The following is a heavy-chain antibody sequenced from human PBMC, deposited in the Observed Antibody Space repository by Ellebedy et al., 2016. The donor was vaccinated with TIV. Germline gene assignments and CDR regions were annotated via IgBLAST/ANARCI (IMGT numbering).Heavy chain of an antibody. Sequence: GGSLRLSCAASRFSFSSYWMSWVRQSPGKGLEWVANVNQDGSEKYYVDSVKGRFTISSDNAKNSLYLQMSSLRADDTSVYYCATDGSYGDFRSPAHAFVIWGQGTVVTVSS. D-gene: IGHD4-17*01. J-gene: IGHJ3*02. CDR3: ATDGSYGDFRSPAHAFVI. CDR2: VNQDGSEK. V-gene: IGHV3-7*01. CDR1: RFSFSSYW.